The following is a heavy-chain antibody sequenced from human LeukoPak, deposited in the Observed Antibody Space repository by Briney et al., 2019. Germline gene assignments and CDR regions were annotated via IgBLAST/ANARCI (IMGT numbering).Heavy chain of an antibody. V-gene: IGHV3-21*01. Sequence: GGSLRLSCAASGFTFTSYSMNWVRQAPGKGLEWVSSISSSGSYIYYADSVEGRFTISRDNAKNSLYLQMNSLRAEDTAVYYCARGPWILWGQGTLVTVSS. CDR1: GFTFTSYS. CDR2: ISSSGSYI. CDR3: ARGPWIL. D-gene: IGHD5-18*01. J-gene: IGHJ4*02.